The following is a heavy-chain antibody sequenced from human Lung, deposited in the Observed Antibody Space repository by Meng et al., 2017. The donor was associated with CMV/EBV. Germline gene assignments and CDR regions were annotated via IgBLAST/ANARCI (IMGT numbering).Heavy chain of an antibody. V-gene: IGHV1-8*01. CDR3: ARFSYDSGYRIDD. CDR2: MSPNTGNR. Sequence: ASVKVSCKASGYTFTNYDINWVRQATGQGLEWMAWMSPNTGNRGYAQNFRGRLTMTRDTSISTAYMELSNLRSEDTAVYYCARFSYDSGYRIDDWGQGTLVTVSS. J-gene: IGHJ4*02. CDR1: GYTFTNYD. D-gene: IGHD3-22*01.